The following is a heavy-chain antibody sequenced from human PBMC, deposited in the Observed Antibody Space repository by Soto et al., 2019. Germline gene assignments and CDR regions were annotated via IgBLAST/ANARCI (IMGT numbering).Heavy chain of an antibody. CDR2: INHSVST. D-gene: IGHD4-17*01. CDR3: ARSDLTNYYGMDV. V-gene: IGHV4-34*01. J-gene: IGHJ6*02. CDR1: GGCFTGYY. Sequence: SETLSLTCAVYGGCFTGYYWSWIRQPPGKGLEWIGEINHSVSTNYNPSLKSRVTISVDMSKDQLSLKLSSVTAADTAVYYCARSDLTNYYGMDVWGQGTTVTVSS.